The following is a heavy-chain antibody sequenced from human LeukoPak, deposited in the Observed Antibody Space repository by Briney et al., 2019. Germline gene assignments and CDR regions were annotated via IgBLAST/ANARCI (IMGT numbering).Heavy chain of an antibody. Sequence: TGGSLRLSCAASGFTFSSYGMHWVRQAPGKGLEWVAVISYDGSNKYYADSVKGRFTISGDNSKNTLYLQMNSLRAEDTAVYYCAKGVYTVTTNNAFDIWGQGTMVTVSS. CDR1: GFTFSSYG. J-gene: IGHJ3*02. V-gene: IGHV3-30*18. CDR3: AKGVYTVTTNNAFDI. CDR2: ISYDGSNK. D-gene: IGHD4-17*01.